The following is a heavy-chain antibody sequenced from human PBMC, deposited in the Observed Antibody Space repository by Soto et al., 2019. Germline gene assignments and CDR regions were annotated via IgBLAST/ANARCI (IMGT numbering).Heavy chain of an antibody. CDR2: TSYDGRNN. Sequence: GGSLRLSCAVSGSIFSSYGMHWVRQAPGKGLEWVAVTSYDGRNNNYADSVRGRFTISRDNSKSTLYLQMNSLRPEDTAVYYCAKERSSGWSLDYWGQGTLVTVSS. V-gene: IGHV3-30*18. CDR1: GSIFSSYG. J-gene: IGHJ4*02. D-gene: IGHD6-19*01. CDR3: AKERSSGWSLDY.